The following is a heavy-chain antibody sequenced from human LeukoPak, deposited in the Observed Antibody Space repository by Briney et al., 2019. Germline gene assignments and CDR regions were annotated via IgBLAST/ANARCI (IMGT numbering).Heavy chain of an antibody. V-gene: IGHV3-33*01. CDR1: GFTFSNYD. CDR3: ARDPGGVVYFDY. J-gene: IGHJ4*02. D-gene: IGHD2-8*01. Sequence: GGSLRLSCAVSGFTFSNYDMHWVRQAPGKGLEWVAVIWYDGSNKYYADSVKGRFAISRDNSKNTLYLQMNTLRAEDTAVYYCARDPGGVVYFDYWGQGTLVTVSS. CDR2: IWYDGSNK.